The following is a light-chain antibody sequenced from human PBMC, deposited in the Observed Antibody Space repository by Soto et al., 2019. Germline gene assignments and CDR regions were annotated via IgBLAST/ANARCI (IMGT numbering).Light chain of an antibody. CDR2: AAS. Sequence: DIQMTHAPSSLSATVVATVTITCRASQSISSYLNWYQPKPGKAPKLLIYAASSLQSGVPSRFSGSGYGTDVNLTIRSLQPEEGATDYGQKRYSNQWTVGKRNKGDLK. CDR1: QSISSY. J-gene: IGKJ1*01. V-gene: IGKV1-39*01. CDR3: QKRYSNQWT.